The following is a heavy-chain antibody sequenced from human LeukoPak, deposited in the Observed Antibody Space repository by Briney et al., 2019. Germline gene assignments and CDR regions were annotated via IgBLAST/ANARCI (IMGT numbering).Heavy chain of an antibody. CDR1: RCTFNTYA. J-gene: IGHJ4*02. CDR3: AKDGLVWFGELN. CDR2: ISGSGGST. D-gene: IGHD3-10*01. Sequence: PGGSLRLSYAASRCTFNTYAMSWVRQAPGGGLGWVSAISGSGGSTYYAASVNGRFTISRDNSKNTLYLQMNSLRAEDTAVYYCAKDGLVWFGELNWGQGTLVTVSS. V-gene: IGHV3-23*01.